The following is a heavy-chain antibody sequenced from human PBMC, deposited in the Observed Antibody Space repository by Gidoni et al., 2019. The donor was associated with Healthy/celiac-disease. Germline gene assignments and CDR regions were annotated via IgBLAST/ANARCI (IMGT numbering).Heavy chain of an antibody. Sequence: QLQLQESAPGLVKPSETLSLTCTVSGGSISSSSYYWGWIRQPPGKGLEWIGSIYYSGSTYYNPSLKSRVTISVDTSKNQFSLKLSSVTAADTAVYYCASLPEIAALFQHWGQGTLVTVSS. CDR3: ASLPEIAALFQH. J-gene: IGHJ1*01. D-gene: IGHD6-13*01. V-gene: IGHV4-39*01. CDR1: GGSISSSSYY. CDR2: IYYSGST.